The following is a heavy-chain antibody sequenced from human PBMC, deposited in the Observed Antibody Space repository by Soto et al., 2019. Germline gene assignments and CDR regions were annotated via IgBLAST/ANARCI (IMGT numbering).Heavy chain of an antibody. CDR1: GGTFSSYA. D-gene: IGHD5-12*01. V-gene: IGHV1-69*12. J-gene: IGHJ6*02. CDR2: IIPIFGTA. CDR3: ARGARERWLQIRHLYYYYGMDV. Sequence: QVQLVQSGAEVKKPGSSVKVSCKASGGTFSSYAISWVRQAPGQGLEWMGGIIPIFGTANYAQKFQGRVTITADESTSTAYMELSSLSSEDTPVYYCARGARERWLQIRHLYYYYGMDVWGPGTEVTISS.